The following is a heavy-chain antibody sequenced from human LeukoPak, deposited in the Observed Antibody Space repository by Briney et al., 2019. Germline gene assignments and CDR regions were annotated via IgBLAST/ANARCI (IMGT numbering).Heavy chain of an antibody. CDR2: ISYGGSNK. J-gene: IGHJ4*02. CDR3: ARDQDYYYDSSGIDY. Sequence: GGSLRPSCAASGFTFSSYAMHWVRQAPGKGLEWVAVISYGGSNKYYADSVKGRFTISRDNSKNTLYLQMNSLRAEDTAVYYCARDQDYYYDSSGIDYWGQGTLVTVSS. V-gene: IGHV3-30-3*01. D-gene: IGHD3-22*01. CDR1: GFTFSSYA.